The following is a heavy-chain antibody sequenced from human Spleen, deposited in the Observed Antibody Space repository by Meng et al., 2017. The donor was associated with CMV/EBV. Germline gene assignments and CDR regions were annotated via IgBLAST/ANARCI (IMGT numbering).Heavy chain of an antibody. CDR2: VTPSGVRT. J-gene: IGHJ5*02. CDR1: GFNFANYA. Sequence: GGSLRLSCVASGFNFANYAMTWVRQVPGKGLEWVSTVTPSGVRTHYSDSVKGRFTISRDISKDTLYLQMNSLRVEDTAIYYCAKDSEGFDPWGQGTLVTVSS. V-gene: IGHV3-23*01. CDR3: AKDSEGFDP.